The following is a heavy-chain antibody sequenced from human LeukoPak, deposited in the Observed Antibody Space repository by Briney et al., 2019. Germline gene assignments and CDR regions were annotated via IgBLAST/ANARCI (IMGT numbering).Heavy chain of an antibody. V-gene: IGHV3-74*03. CDR1: EVTFRTYW. CDR2: ISSDGGST. Sequence: GGSLRLSCAASEVTFRTYWMHCVRQETGRGLVWLTRISSDGGSTTYTDSVKGRFTISRDNAKNTLYLQMNSLRDEDTAVYYCTCSTDWARGTFDLWGQGTVVTVSS. J-gene: IGHJ3*01. D-gene: IGHD6-13*01. CDR3: TCSTDWARGTFDL.